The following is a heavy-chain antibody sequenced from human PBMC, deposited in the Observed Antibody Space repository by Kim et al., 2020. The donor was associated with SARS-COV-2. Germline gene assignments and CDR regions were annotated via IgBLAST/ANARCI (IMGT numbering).Heavy chain of an antibody. CDR3: ARLAPAALPAFYYYYYGMDV. CDR1: GYSFTSYW. CDR2: IDPSDSYT. D-gene: IGHD2-2*01. Sequence: GESLKISCKGSGYSFTSYWISWVRQMPGKGLEWMGRIDPSDSYTNYSPSFQGHVTISADKSISTAYLQWSSLKASDTAMYYCARLAPAALPAFYYYYYGMDVWGQGTTVTVSS. V-gene: IGHV5-10-1*01. J-gene: IGHJ6*02.